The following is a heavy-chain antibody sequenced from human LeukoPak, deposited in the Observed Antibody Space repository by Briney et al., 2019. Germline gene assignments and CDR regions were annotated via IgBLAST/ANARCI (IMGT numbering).Heavy chain of an antibody. D-gene: IGHD3-9*01. CDR3: ARLTLTGGAGRGWFDA. V-gene: IGHV4-39*01. J-gene: IGHJ5*02. Sequence: SETLSLTCTVSGDSISNSGWSWAWVRQFPGKGLEWIGTMPFDENVSDNEIPSYNPSLKRRVTISAEKSKNQLSLKVNSVTAADTASYYCARLTLTGGAGRGWFDAWGQGTLVIVSS. CDR1: GDSISNSGWS. CDR2: MPFDENVSDNEIP.